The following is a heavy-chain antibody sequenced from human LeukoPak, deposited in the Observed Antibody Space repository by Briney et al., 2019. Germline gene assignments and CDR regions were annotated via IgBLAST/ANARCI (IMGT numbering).Heavy chain of an antibody. CDR2: IWYDGTNK. D-gene: IGHD3-10*01. V-gene: IGHV3-33*01. CDR1: GFTFRSYG. CDR3: ARELKYGSGTTPTFGY. Sequence: HPGGSLRLSCAATGFTFRSYGMHWVRQAPGKGLEWVAIIWYDGTNKYYAQSVKGRFTISRDNSKNTLDLQMNSLRVEDTAVYYCARELKYGSGTTPTFGYWGQGTLVTVSS. J-gene: IGHJ4*02.